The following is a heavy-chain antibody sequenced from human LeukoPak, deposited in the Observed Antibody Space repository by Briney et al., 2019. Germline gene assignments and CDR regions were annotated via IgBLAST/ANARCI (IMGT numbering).Heavy chain of an antibody. CDR1: GFTFSSYS. CDR3: NYYDGSGYPGAVDN. D-gene: IGHD3-22*01. Sequence: GGSLRLSCAASGFTFSSYSMNCVRQAPGKGLEWVSSISGSNRTINYADSVKGRFTIPRDNAKNSLYLQMNSLRAEDTAFARRNYYDGSGYPGAVDNWGQGTLVTVSS. V-gene: IGHV3-48*04. J-gene: IGHJ4*02. CDR2: ISGSNRTI.